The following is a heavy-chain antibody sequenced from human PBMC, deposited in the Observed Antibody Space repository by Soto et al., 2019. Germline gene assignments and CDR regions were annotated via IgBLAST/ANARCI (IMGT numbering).Heavy chain of an antibody. CDR1: GFIFSNFD. J-gene: IGHJ5*02. CDR3: VRGLPGGFDP. CDR2: IGFAGDT. D-gene: IGHD3-10*01. Sequence: GGSLRLSCGASGFIFSNFDIHWVRQTTEKGLEWVSGIGFAGDTNYSGSVKGRFTISRENAKNSLFLQMNSLRVGDTAVYYCVRGLPGGFDPWGQGTLVTVYS. V-gene: IGHV3-13*01.